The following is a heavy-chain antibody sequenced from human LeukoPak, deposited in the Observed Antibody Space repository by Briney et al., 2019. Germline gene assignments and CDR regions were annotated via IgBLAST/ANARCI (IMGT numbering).Heavy chain of an antibody. CDR2: INHSGST. CDR3: ARWWDYDSSGFGAFDI. V-gene: IGHV4-34*01. CDR1: GGSFSGYY. J-gene: IGHJ3*02. Sequence: PSETLSLTCAVYGGSFSGYYWSWIRQPPGKGLEWIGEINHSGSTNYNPSLKSRVTISVDTSKNQFSLKLSSVTAADTAVYYCARWWDYDSSGFGAFDIWGQGTMVTVSS. D-gene: IGHD3-22*01.